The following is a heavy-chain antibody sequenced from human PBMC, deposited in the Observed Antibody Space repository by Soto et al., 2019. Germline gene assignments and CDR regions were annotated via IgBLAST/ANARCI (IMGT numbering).Heavy chain of an antibody. CDR3: ARPQGSGWRFNALDF. J-gene: IGHJ3*01. Sequence: QVQLVQSGAEVKKPGSSVKVSCKASGGTFGNFTISWVRQAPGQGLEWMGGIIPLFQTANYALKFQGRVKITADESTTTAYMELNSLRSEDTAVYYCARPQGSGWRFNALDFWGQGTMVTVSS. CDR2: IIPLFQTA. D-gene: IGHD6-19*01. V-gene: IGHV1-69*01. CDR1: GGTFGNFT.